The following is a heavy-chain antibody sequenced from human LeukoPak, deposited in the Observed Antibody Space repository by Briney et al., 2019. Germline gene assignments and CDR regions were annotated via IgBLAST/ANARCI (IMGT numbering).Heavy chain of an antibody. CDR3: AKGVRSGTYFNCFDP. D-gene: IGHD1-26*01. CDR1: GFTLDDNA. CDR2: ISGAGDNT. V-gene: IGHV3-43*02. Sequence: GGSLRLSCVASGFTLDDNALHWVRQAPGKGLEWISLISGAGDNTDYADSVKGRFTISRDNSKNSLYLQMSSLRAEDTALYYCAKGVRSGTYFNCFDPWGQGTLVTVSS. J-gene: IGHJ5*02.